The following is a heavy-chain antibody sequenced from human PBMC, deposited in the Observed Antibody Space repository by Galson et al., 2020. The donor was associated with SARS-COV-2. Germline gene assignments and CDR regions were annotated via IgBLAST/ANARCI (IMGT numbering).Heavy chain of an antibody. J-gene: IGHJ4*02. Sequence: SGPTLVKTTQTLTLTCTFSGFSLRTNGMRVTWIRQPPGKALEWLARIDWDDDKFYSTSLKTRLTISKDTSKNQVVLTMTNMDPVDTATYYCARAPGYSSSWFGYFDYWGQGTLVTVSS. V-gene: IGHV2-70*04. CDR1: GFSLRTNGMR. CDR2: IDWDDDK. CDR3: ARAPGYSSSWFGYFDY. D-gene: IGHD6-13*01.